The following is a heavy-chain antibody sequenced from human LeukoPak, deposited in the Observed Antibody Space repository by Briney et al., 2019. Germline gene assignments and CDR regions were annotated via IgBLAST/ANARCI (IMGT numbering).Heavy chain of an antibody. D-gene: IGHD3-22*01. V-gene: IGHV1-46*01. CDR2: INPSGGST. J-gene: IGHJ5*02. CDR3: ARDLEPYYYDSSGYYNWFDP. Sequence: AASVKVSCKASGYTFTSYYMHWVRQAPGQGLEWMGIINPSGGSTGYAQKFQGRVTMTRDTSTSTVYMELSSLRSEDTAVYYCARDLEPYYYDSSGYYNWFDPWGQGTLVTVSS. CDR1: GYTFTSYY.